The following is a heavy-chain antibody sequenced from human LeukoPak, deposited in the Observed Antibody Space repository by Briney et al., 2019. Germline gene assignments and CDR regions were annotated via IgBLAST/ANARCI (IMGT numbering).Heavy chain of an antibody. D-gene: IGHD3-22*01. CDR2: IYYSGST. Sequence: SETLSLTCTVSGGSISSYYWSWIRQPPGKGLEWIGYIYYSGSTNYNPSLKSRVTISVDTSKNQFSLKLSSVTAADTAVYYCARGSYYYDSSGYRRWFDPWGQGTLVTVSS. CDR3: ARGSYYYDSSGYRRWFDP. CDR1: GGSISSYY. J-gene: IGHJ5*02. V-gene: IGHV4-59*01.